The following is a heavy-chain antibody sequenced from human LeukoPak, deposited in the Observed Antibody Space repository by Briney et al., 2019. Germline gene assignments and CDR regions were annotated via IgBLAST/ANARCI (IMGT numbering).Heavy chain of an antibody. CDR1: GYSFTSYL. Sequence: GESLKISCKGSGYSFTSYLIGWVRQMPGKGLEWMGIIYPGDSDTRYSPSFQGQVTISADKSISTAYLQWSSLKASDTAMYYCASGRYSSSPYYYYGMDVWGQGTTVTVSS. D-gene: IGHD6-13*01. CDR3: ASGRYSSSPYYYYGMDV. J-gene: IGHJ6*02. CDR2: IYPGDSDT. V-gene: IGHV5-51*01.